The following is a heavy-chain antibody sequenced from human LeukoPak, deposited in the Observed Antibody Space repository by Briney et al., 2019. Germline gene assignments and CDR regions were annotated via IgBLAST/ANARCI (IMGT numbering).Heavy chain of an antibody. CDR1: GFTFSSYA. V-gene: IGHV3-30-3*01. J-gene: IGHJ4*02. CDR3: ARDGPRLMVYANPFDY. Sequence: GGSLRLSCAASGFTFSSYAMHWARQAPGKGLEWVAVISYDGSNKYYADSVKGRFTISRDNSKNTLYLQMNSLRAEDTAVYYCARDGPRLMVYANPFDYWGQGTLVTVSS. D-gene: IGHD2-8*01. CDR2: ISYDGSNK.